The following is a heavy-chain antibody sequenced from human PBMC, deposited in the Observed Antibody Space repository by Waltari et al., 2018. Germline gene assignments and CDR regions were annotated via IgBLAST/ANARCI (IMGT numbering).Heavy chain of an antibody. CDR1: GFTFSNYN. CDR2: ISSSSVYI. J-gene: IGHJ4*02. V-gene: IGHV3-21*02. D-gene: IGHD1-26*01. Sequence: VQLVESGGGLVKPGGSLRLSCAASGFTFSNYNMNWVRQAPRKGLEWVASISSSSVYIYYADSVKGRFTISRDNAKNSLYLQMKSLRAEDTAVYYCARDPLGGGTYLYYFDYWGQGTLVTVSS. CDR3: ARDPLGGGTYLYYFDY.